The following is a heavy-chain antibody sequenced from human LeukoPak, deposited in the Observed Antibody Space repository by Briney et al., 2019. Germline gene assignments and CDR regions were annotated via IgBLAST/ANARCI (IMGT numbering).Heavy chain of an antibody. CDR3: ARDLGLDY. Sequence: GWSLRVSCAASGFTFSSYSMNWVRQAPGKGLEWVSYISSSSSSIYYADSVKGRLTISRDNAKNSLYLQMNSLRAEDTAVYYCARDLGLDYWGQGTMVTVSS. D-gene: IGHD1-26*01. J-gene: IGHJ4*02. CDR1: GFTFSSYS. CDR2: ISSSSSSI. V-gene: IGHV3-48*01.